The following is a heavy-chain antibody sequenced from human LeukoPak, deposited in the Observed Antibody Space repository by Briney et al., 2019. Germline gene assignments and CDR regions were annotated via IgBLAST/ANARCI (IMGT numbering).Heavy chain of an antibody. Sequence: ASVKVSCKASGYSFGSFGINWVRQAPGQGLEWMGIINPSGGSTSYAQKFQGRVTMTRDTSTSTVYMELSSLRSEDTAVYYCARVAVVAASNNWFDPWGQGTLVTVSS. CDR3: ARVAVVAASNNWFDP. J-gene: IGHJ5*02. V-gene: IGHV1-46*01. CDR2: INPSGGST. CDR1: GYSFGSFG. D-gene: IGHD2-15*01.